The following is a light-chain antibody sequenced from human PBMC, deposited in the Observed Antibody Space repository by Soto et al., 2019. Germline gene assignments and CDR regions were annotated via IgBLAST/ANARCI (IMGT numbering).Light chain of an antibody. V-gene: IGKV3-11*01. CDR2: DAS. CDR3: QHRRT. Sequence: EIVLTQSPATLSLFPGERATLSCRASQSVSNSLAWYQQRPGQAPRLLIDDASDRATGIPARFSGSGSGTDFTLSISSLESEDFAVYYCQHRRTFGQGTRLEIK. J-gene: IGKJ5*01. CDR1: QSVSNS.